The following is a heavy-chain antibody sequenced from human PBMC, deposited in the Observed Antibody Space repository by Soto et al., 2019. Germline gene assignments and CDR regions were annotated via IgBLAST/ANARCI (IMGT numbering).Heavy chain of an antibody. D-gene: IGHD3-3*01. CDR1: GFTFSDYY. J-gene: IGHJ4*02. Sequence: GGSLRLSCAASGFTFSDYYMSWIRQAPGKGLEWVSYISSSGSTIYYADSVKGRFTISRDNAKNSLYLQMNSLRAEDTAVYYCARGHVPGTIFAVVLSALALDYWGQGTLVTVSS. V-gene: IGHV3-11*01. CDR2: ISSSGSTI. CDR3: ARGHVPGTIFAVVLSALALDY.